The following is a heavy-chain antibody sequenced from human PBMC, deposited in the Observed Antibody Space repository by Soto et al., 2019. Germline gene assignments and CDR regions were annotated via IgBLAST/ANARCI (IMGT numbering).Heavy chain of an antibody. CDR3: ARGVLPISSTSWFDP. J-gene: IGHJ5*02. V-gene: IGHV3-21*01. CDR2: ISRSSTYI. CDR1: GFPFSTSN. Sequence: EVQLVESGGGLVNSGGSLRLSCVVSGFPFSTSNMNWVRQAPGKGLEWVSFISRSSTYIYYADSVKGRFTISRDDDENSLFLQMNSLRAEDTAVYYCARGVLPISSTSWFDPWGQGTLVTVSS. D-gene: IGHD3-16*01.